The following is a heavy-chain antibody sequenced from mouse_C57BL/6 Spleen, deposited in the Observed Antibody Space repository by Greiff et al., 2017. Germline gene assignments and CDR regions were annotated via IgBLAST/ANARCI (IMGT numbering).Heavy chain of an antibody. CDR2: IDPSDSYT. J-gene: IGHJ3*01. Sequence: QVHVKQPGAELVMPGASVKLSCKASGYTFTSYWMHWVKQRPGQGLEWIGEIDPSDSYTNYNQKFKGKSTLTVDKSSSTAYMQLSSLTSEDSAVYYCARGDGYRLGYWGQGTLVTVSA. D-gene: IGHD2-3*01. V-gene: IGHV1-69*01. CDR3: ARGDGYRLGY. CDR1: GYTFTSYW.